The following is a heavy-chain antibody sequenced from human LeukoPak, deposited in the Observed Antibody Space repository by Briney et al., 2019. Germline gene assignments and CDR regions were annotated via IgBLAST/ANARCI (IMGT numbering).Heavy chain of an antibody. CDR2: IYYSGST. CDR1: GGSISSSSYY. CDR3: ASARAAAGQYYFDY. Sequence: SETLSLTCTVSGGSISSSSYYWSWIRQHPGKGLEWIGYIYYSGSTYHNPSLKSRVTISVDTSKNQFSLRLSSVTAADTAVYYCASARAAAGQYYFDYWGQGALVTVSS. V-gene: IGHV4-39*01. D-gene: IGHD6-13*01. J-gene: IGHJ4*02.